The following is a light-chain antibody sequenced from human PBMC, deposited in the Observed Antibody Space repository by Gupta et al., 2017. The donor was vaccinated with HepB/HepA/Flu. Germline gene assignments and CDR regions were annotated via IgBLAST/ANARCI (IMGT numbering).Light chain of an antibody. CDR3: QSYDSSLTGSV. J-gene: IGLJ2*01. CDR1: SSNIGAGYD. CDR2: GNT. V-gene: IGLV1-40*01. Sequence: VTISCTGSSSNIGAGYDVHWYQQLPGTAPKLLIYGNTNRPSGVPDRFSGPKSGTSASLAITGLQAEDEADYYCQSYDSSLTGSVFGGGIKLTVL.